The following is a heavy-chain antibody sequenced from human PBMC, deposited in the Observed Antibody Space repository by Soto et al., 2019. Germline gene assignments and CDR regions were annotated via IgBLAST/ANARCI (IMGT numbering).Heavy chain of an antibody. Sequence: LSLTCSIYSGSLSGYYWSWIRQPPGKGLEWIGEISQSGNTNYSPSLKSRVSISIDTSKKQFSLNLASVSAADTAVYYCARAPKVSGSSQTRPDFWGQGTLVTVSS. J-gene: IGHJ4*02. CDR1: SGSLSGYY. CDR3: ARAPKVSGSSQTRPDF. D-gene: IGHD6-6*01. CDR2: ISQSGNT. V-gene: IGHV4-34*01.